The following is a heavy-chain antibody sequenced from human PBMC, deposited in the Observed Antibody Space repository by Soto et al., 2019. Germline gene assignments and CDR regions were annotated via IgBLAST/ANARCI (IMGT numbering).Heavy chain of an antibody. Sequence: QVQLVQSVAEVKKPGASVKVSCKASGYTFASYAISWMRQAPGQGLEWMGWISAYNGNTNYAQKLQGRVTMTTDTSTSTAYLELTSRRSDDTAVYYCARDPPPPDCWGQGTLVTVSS. J-gene: IGHJ4*02. V-gene: IGHV1-18*01. CDR3: ARDPPPPDC. CDR1: GYTFASYA. CDR2: ISAYNGNT.